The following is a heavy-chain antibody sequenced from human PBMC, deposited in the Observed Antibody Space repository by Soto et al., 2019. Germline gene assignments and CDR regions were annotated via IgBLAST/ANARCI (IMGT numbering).Heavy chain of an antibody. CDR1: GYSFTSYW. Sequence: EVQLVQSGAEVKKPGESLRISCKGSGYSFTSYWISWVRQMPGKGLEWMGRIDPSDSYTNYSPSFQGHVTISADKSITTAYLQWSSLKASDTAVDYWARRGATAPYYYYAMDVWGQGTTITVSS. CDR2: IDPSDSYT. J-gene: IGHJ6*02. D-gene: IGHD5-18*01. V-gene: IGHV5-10-1*01. CDR3: ARRGATAPYYYYAMDV.